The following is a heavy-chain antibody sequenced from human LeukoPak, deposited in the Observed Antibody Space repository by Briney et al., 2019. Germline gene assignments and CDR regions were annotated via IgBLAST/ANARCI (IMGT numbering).Heavy chain of an antibody. D-gene: IGHD4-23*01. J-gene: IGHJ1*01. CDR3: ARESRSVVPRYFQT. CDR2: INTSRTYI. CDR1: GFTFSSYS. Sequence: PSGSLRLSCAASGFTFSSYSMNWVRQAPGKGLEWVASINTSRTYIYYADSVKDRSTTSRDNAKNSPHLQINILRADDTAIYYCARESRSVVPRYFQTWGQGTLVTVSS. V-gene: IGHV3-21*01.